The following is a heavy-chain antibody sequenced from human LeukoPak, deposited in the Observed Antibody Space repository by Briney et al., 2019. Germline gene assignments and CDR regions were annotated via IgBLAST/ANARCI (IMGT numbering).Heavy chain of an antibody. J-gene: IGHJ4*02. CDR3: ARAGWLRSKANAN. Sequence: PSETLSLTCAVYGGSFSGYYWSWIRQPPGKGLEWIGEINHSGSTNYNPSLKSRVTISVDTSKNQFSLKLSSVTAADTAVYYCARAGWLRSKANANWGQGTLLTVSS. D-gene: IGHD5-12*01. V-gene: IGHV4-34*01. CDR1: GGSFSGYY. CDR2: INHSGST.